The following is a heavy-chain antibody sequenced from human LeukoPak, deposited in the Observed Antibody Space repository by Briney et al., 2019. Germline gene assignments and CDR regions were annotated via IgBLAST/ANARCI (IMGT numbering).Heavy chain of an antibody. CDR2: IDQHGTEK. J-gene: IGHJ4*02. CDR1: GFLFSGHY. CDR3: AKAVVAADSFEY. V-gene: IGHV3-7*01. Sequence: GGSLRLSCAASGFLFSGHYMNWVRQAPGKGLEWVANIDQHGTEKQYVESVEGRFTISRDNTKNSVYLQMDNLRVEDTAVYYCAKAVVAADSFEYWGQGTQVTVSS. D-gene: IGHD2-15*01.